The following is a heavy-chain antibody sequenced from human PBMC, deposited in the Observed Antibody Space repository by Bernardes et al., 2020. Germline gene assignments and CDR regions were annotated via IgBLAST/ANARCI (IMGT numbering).Heavy chain of an antibody. CDR2: ISAYNGNT. CDR3: ARDTYYGSGVSDFDY. J-gene: IGHJ4*02. D-gene: IGHD3-10*01. CDR1: GYTFTSYG. Sequence: ASVKVSCKASGYTFTSYGISWVRQAPGQGLEWMGWISAYNGNTNYAQKLQGRVTMTTDTFTSTAYMELRSLRSDDTAVYYCARDTYYGSGVSDFDYWGQGTLVTVSS. V-gene: IGHV1-18*01.